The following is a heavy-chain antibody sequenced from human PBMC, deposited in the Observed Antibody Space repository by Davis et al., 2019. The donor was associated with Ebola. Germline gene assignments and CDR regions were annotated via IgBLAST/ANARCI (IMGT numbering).Heavy chain of an antibody. J-gene: IGHJ5*02. D-gene: IGHD5-12*01. Sequence: PGGSLRLSCAASGFTFSKYWIHWVRLAPGKGPVWVSRINTDGTTTTYADSVKGRFTISRDNAKNSLYLQMNSLRAEDTAVYYCAREWLRAWFDPWGQGTLVTVSS. V-gene: IGHV3-74*01. CDR2: INTDGTTT. CDR3: AREWLRAWFDP. CDR1: GFTFSKYW.